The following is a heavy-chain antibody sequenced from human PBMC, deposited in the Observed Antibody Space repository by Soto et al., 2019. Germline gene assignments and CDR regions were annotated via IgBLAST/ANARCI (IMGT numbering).Heavy chain of an antibody. J-gene: IGHJ6*02. CDR3: ARDVSSTSPGDYYYYGLDV. CDR1: GGTFSSYT. CDR2: IIPLLGIA. D-gene: IGHD2-2*01. V-gene: IGHV1-69*08. Sequence: QVQLVQSGAEVKKPGSSVKVSCKASGGTFSSYTITWVRQAPGQGLEWMGRIIPLLGIANYAQKLQGRATITEDKXXSXAXXEQGSLRSEDTAVYYCARDVSSTSPGDYYYYGLDVWGQGTPVTVSS.